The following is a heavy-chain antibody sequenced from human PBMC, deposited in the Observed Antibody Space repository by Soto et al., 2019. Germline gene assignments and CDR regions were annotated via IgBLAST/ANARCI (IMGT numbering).Heavy chain of an antibody. Sequence: QVQLVQSGAELKKPGSSVKVSCKASGGTFSSYAISWVRQAPGQGLEWMGGIIPIFGTVNYAQKFQGRVTITADESTSTAYMELSSLRSEDTAVYYCARVYCSNGVCYNWYFDLWGRGTLVTVSS. CDR2: IIPIFGTV. D-gene: IGHD2-8*01. CDR1: GGTFSSYA. J-gene: IGHJ2*01. V-gene: IGHV1-69*01. CDR3: ARVYCSNGVCYNWYFDL.